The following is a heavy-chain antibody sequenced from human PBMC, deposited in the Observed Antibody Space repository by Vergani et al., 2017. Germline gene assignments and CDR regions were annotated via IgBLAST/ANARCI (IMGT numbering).Heavy chain of an antibody. V-gene: IGHV1-58*01. CDR2: IVVGSGNT. D-gene: IGHD6-19*01. CDR3: ARSYPTGECEGSSGCFDYFDY. Sequence: HMQLVQSGPEVKKPGTSVTVSCKASGFTFTSSAVQWVRQARGQRLEWIGWIVVGSGNTNYAQKFQERVTITRDMSTSTAYMELSSLRSEDTAVYYCARSYPTGECEGSSGCFDYFDYWGQGTLVTVSS. J-gene: IGHJ4*02. CDR1: GFTFTSSA.